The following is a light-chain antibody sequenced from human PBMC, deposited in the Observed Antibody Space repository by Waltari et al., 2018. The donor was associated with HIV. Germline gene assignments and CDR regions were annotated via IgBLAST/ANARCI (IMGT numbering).Light chain of an antibody. CDR2: EVS. CDR3: SSYAGSLV. V-gene: IGLV2-8*01. CDR1: SSDVGGYTY. J-gene: IGLJ2*01. Sequence: SALTQPPSASGSPGQSVTISCTGTSSDVGGYTYVSWYQQHPGKAPKLMIYEVSKRPSGVPDRFSGSKSGNTASLTVSGLQAEDEADYYCSSYAGSLVFGGGTKLTGL.